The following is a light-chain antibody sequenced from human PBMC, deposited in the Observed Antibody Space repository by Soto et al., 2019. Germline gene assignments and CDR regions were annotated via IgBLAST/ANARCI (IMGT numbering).Light chain of an antibody. J-gene: IGKJ4*01. CDR2: GAS. Sequence: EIVMTQSPATLSVSPGESATLSCRASQSVRSNLAWYQQKPGQAPRLLIYGASTRATGIPARFSGSGSGTEYTLTISGLQSEDFAVYYCHQYNIWPPLLFGGGTKVDI. V-gene: IGKV3-15*01. CDR3: HQYNIWPPLL. CDR1: QSVRSN.